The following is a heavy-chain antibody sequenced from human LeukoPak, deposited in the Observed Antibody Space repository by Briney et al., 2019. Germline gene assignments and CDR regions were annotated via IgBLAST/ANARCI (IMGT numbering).Heavy chain of an antibody. Sequence: GGSLRLSCAASGFTFSSYSMNWVRQAPGKGLEWVSYISSSGSTIYYADSVKGRFTISRDNAKNSLYLQMNSLRAEDTAVYYCARYSWDTAMVDYWGQGTLVTVSS. CDR1: GFTFSSYS. D-gene: IGHD5-18*01. J-gene: IGHJ4*02. V-gene: IGHV3-48*04. CDR2: ISSSGSTI. CDR3: ARYSWDTAMVDY.